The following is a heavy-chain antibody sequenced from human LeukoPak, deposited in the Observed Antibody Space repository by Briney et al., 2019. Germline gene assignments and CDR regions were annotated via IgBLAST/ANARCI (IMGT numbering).Heavy chain of an antibody. CDR3: ARLERSRRHGTQF. Sequence: SETLSLTCTVSGGSISSGNYYWGWIRQPPGKGLEWIASIYYSGSTYYNPSLRSRVTISADTSRNQFSLRLSSVTAADTAVYYCARLERSRRHGTQFWGQGTLVTVSS. J-gene: IGHJ4*02. D-gene: IGHD5-24*01. CDR2: IYYSGST. V-gene: IGHV4-39*01. CDR1: GGSISSGNYY.